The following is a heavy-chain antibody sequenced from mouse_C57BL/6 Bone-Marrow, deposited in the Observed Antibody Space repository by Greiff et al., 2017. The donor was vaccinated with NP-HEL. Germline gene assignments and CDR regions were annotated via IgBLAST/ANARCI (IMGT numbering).Heavy chain of an antibody. CDR2: IHPNSGST. V-gene: IGHV1-64*01. Sequence: QVQLQQSGAELVKPGASVKLSCKASGYTFTSYWMHWVKQRPGQGLEWIGMIHPNSGSTNYNEKFKSKATLTVDKSSSTAYMQLSSLTSEDSAVYYCASGYDYDGGFAYWGQGTLVTVSA. D-gene: IGHD2-4*01. CDR3: ASGYDYDGGFAY. CDR1: GYTFTSYW. J-gene: IGHJ3*01.